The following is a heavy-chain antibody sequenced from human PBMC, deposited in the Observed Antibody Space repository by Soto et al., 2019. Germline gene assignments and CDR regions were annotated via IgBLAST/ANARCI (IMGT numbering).Heavy chain of an antibody. Sequence: QVHLVQSGAEVRKPGSSVKVFCQASGGTLSSFAVSWVRQAPGQGLEWVVGTIPILSTAHYAQQFQGRVTFTADDSTTTGYMKLSSLRSEDTAMYFCERGESSHTGDDFSCERTLVTLSA. D-gene: IGHD2-2*01. CDR1: GGTLSSFA. CDR3: ERGESSHTGDDF. J-gene: IGHJ4*02. CDR2: TIPILSTA. V-gene: IGHV1-69*01.